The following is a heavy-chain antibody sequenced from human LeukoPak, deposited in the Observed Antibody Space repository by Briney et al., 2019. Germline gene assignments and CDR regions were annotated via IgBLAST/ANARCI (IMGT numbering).Heavy chain of an antibody. Sequence: GGSLRLSCAPSGFTINIYAMTWVRQAPGKGLEWVSSITVNGGGISYADSVKGRFTISRDNSKNTLYLQMSSLRAEDTAVYYCAKDPTGDYVGAFDGWDQGTRVTVSS. V-gene: IGHV3-23*01. D-gene: IGHD4-17*01. CDR3: AKDPTGDYVGAFDG. J-gene: IGHJ3*01. CDR1: GFTINIYA. CDR2: ITVNGGGI.